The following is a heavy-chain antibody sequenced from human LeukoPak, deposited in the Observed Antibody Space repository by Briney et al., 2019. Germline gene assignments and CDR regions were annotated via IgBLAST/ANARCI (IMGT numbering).Heavy chain of an antibody. Sequence: VASVTVSFKASGYTFTSYGISWVRQAPGQGREWMGWISTYNGNTHYAQKLQGRVTMTTDTSTSTAYMELRSLRSDDTAVYYRARSSLAVAGSVFDYWGQGTLVTVSS. D-gene: IGHD6-19*01. V-gene: IGHV1-18*01. CDR3: ARSSLAVAGSVFDY. CDR1: GYTFTSYG. J-gene: IGHJ4*02. CDR2: ISTYNGNT.